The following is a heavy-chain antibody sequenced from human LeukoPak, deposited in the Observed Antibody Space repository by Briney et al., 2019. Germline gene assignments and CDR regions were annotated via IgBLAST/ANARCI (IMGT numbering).Heavy chain of an antibody. CDR2: IYYSGST. V-gene: IGHV4-39*02. D-gene: IGHD3-22*01. Sequence: SETLSLTCTVSGGSISSSSYYWGWIRQPPGKGLEWIGSIYYSGSTYYNPSLKSRVTISVDTSKNQFSLKLSSVTAADTAVYYCARDFSYYEFDYWGQGTLVTVSS. CDR3: ARDFSYYEFDY. CDR1: GGSISSSSYY. J-gene: IGHJ4*02.